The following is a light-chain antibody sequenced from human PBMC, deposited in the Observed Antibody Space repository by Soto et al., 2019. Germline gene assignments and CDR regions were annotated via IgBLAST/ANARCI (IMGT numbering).Light chain of an antibody. V-gene: IGKV3-20*01. CDR1: QSVSNSH. J-gene: IGKJ4*01. Sequence: TQSPVTLSLSPGERATLSCRASQSVSNSHLAWHQQKPGQAPRLLIFGASSRAAGIPDRFSGSGSGTDFTLTISRLEPEDFAVYYCQQYDKSPLTFGGGTKVEIK. CDR3: QQYDKSPLT. CDR2: GAS.